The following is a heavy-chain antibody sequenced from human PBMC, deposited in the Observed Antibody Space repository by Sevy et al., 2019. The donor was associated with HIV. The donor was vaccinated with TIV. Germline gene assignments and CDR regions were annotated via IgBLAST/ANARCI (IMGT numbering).Heavy chain of an antibody. D-gene: IGHD6-13*01. CDR2: IWYDGSNK. CDR1: GFTFSSYG. CDR3: ARDPVWQQCASRDYYGMDV. V-gene: IGHV3-33*01. J-gene: IGHJ6*02. Sequence: GGSLRLSCAASGFTFSSYGMHWVRQAPGKGLEWVAVIWYDGSNKYYADSVKGRFTISRDNSKNTLYLQMNSLRAEDTAVYYCARDPVWQQCASRDYYGMDVWGQGTTVTVSS.